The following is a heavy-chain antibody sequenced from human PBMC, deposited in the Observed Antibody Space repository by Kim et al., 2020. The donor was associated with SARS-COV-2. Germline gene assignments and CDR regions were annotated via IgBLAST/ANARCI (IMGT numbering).Heavy chain of an antibody. CDR1: GFTFSNYA. D-gene: IGHD5-18*01. J-gene: IGHJ1*01. V-gene: IGHV3-7*03. CDR3: ATLRTAMLGCDH. CDR2: MNGNGSET. Sequence: GGSLRLSCGASGFTFSNYAMSWVRQAPGKGLEWVSSMNGNGSETYYVDSVRGRFTISRDNSKNSLFLEITSLRAEDTALYYCATLRTAMLGCDHWGQDAL.